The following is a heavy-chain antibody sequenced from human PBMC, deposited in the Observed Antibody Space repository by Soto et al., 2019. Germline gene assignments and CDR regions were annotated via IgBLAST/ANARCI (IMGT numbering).Heavy chain of an antibody. J-gene: IGHJ4*02. Sequence: SETLSLTCTVSGGSISSYYWSWIRQPPGKGLEWIGYIYYSGSTNYNPSLKSRVTISVDTSKNQFSLKLSSVTAADTAVYYCAREDTVTTTFDYWGQGTLVTVSS. CDR3: AREDTVTTTFDY. V-gene: IGHV4-59*01. D-gene: IGHD4-17*01. CDR2: IYYSGST. CDR1: GGSISSYY.